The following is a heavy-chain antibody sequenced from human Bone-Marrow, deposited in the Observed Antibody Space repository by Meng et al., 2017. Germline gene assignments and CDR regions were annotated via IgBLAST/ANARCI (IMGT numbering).Heavy chain of an antibody. Sequence: GESLKIPCAAPGFTFSTHGMNWVRQAPGKGLEWVSYIRSSSRHIYNADSVKGRFTISRDNAKNLLYLQMNSLRAEDTAVYYCARDLGVAVAAITLDCWGQGTLVTVSS. CDR2: IRSSSRHI. J-gene: IGHJ4*02. V-gene: IGHV3-21*05. CDR1: GFTFSTHG. D-gene: IGHD6-19*01. CDR3: ARDLGVAVAAITLDC.